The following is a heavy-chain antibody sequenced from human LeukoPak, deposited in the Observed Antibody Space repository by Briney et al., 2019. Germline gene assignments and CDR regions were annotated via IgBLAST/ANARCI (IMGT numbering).Heavy chain of an antibody. CDR3: AFRRRGAFDY. J-gene: IGHJ4*02. V-gene: IGHV3-30*03. D-gene: IGHD3-16*01. CDR1: GFTFSSYG. CDR2: ISYDGSNT. Sequence: GGTLRLSCAASGFTFSSYGMHWVSRAPAKELEGGAVISYDGSNTYYAESVKGRVTISRDNSKNTLYLQMNSLRAEDTAVYYCAFRRRGAFDYWGQGTLVTVSS.